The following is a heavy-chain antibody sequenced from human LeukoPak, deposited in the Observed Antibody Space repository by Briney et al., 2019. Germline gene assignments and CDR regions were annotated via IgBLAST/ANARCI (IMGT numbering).Heavy chain of an antibody. V-gene: IGHV5-51*01. J-gene: IGHJ6*03. Sequence: GESLKISCKGSGYSFTTYWIGWVRQMPGKGLEWMGIIYPGDSDTTYSPSFQGQVTISADKSISTAYLQWSSLKASDTAMYYCARRVGSSPYYYYMDVWGKGTTVTVSS. CDR2: IYPGDSDT. CDR1: GYSFTTYW. D-gene: IGHD6-6*01. CDR3: ARRVGSSPYYYYMDV.